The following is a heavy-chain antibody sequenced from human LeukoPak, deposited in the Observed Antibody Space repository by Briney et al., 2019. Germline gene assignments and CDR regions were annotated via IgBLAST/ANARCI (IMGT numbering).Heavy chain of an antibody. J-gene: IGHJ4*02. CDR2: MSWYSSDT. Sequence: GGSLRLSCEASGFTLDDYAMHWVRQAPGKGLEWVSGMSWYSSDTGYADSVKGRFTISRDNAKNSLYLQVNSLRAEDTAFYYCAKDLNSNYFSFYFESWGQGTLVTVSS. V-gene: IGHV3-9*01. CDR3: AKDLNSNYFSFYFES. D-gene: IGHD4-11*01. CDR1: GFTLDDYA.